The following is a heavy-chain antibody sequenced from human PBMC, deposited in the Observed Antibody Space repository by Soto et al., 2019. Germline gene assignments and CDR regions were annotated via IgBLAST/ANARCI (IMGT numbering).Heavy chain of an antibody. D-gene: IGHD3-10*01. CDR3: ARHSYYYGSTYGCWLDP. CDR2: IYYSGST. J-gene: IGHJ5*02. CDR1: GGSISSSSYY. V-gene: IGHV4-39*01. Sequence: SETLCLTCTVSGGSISSSSYYWGWIRQPPGKGLEWIGSIYYSGSTYYNPSLKSRVTISVDTSKNQFSLKLSSVTAADTAVYYCARHSYYYGSTYGCWLDPWGQGTLVTVSS.